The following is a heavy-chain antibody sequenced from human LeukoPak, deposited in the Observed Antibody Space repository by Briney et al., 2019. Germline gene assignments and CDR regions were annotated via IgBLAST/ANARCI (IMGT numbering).Heavy chain of an antibody. Sequence: ASVKVSCKASGGTFSSYAISWVRQAPGQGLEWMGWISAYNGNTNYAQKLQGRVTMTTDTSTSTAYMELRSLRSDDTAVYYCARHSGYSSSWYSDYWGQGTLVTVSS. CDR1: GGTFSSYA. D-gene: IGHD6-13*01. CDR3: ARHSGYSSSWYSDY. CDR2: ISAYNGNT. J-gene: IGHJ4*02. V-gene: IGHV1-18*01.